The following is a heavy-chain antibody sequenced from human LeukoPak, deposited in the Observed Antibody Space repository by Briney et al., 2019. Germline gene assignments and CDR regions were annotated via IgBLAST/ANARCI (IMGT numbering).Heavy chain of an antibody. J-gene: IGHJ6*03. D-gene: IGHD4-23*01. CDR3: ARDRPPYYGGNPPYYMDV. V-gene: IGHV4-61*02. CDR1: GGSISSGIYY. CDR2: ISTSGST. Sequence: PSETLSLTCTVSGGSISSGIYYWNWIRQPAGKGLEWIGRISTSGSTNYNPSLKSRVTISVDTSKNHFSLKLSSVTAADTAVYFCARDRPPYYGGNPPYYMDVWGKGTTVTISS.